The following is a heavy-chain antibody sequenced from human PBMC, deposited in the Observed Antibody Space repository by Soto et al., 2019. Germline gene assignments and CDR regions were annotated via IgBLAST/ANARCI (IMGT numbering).Heavy chain of an antibody. V-gene: IGHV4-39*01. Sequence: SETLSLTCTVSGGSISSSSYYWGWIRQPPGKGLEWIGSIYYSGSTYYNPSLKSRVTISVDTSKNQFSLKLSSVTAADTAVYYCARHKGYYYYYSMDVWGQGTTVTVSS. CDR3: ARHKGYYYYYSMDV. CDR1: GGSISSSSYY. CDR2: IYYSGST. J-gene: IGHJ6*02.